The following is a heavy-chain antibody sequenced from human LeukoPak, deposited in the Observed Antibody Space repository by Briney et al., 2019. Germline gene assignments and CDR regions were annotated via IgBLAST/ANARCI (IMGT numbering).Heavy chain of an antibody. Sequence: GGSLRLSCAASGFTFSSYSMNWVRQAPGKGLEWVSYISSSSSTIYYADSVKGRFTISRDNAKSSLYLQMNSLRAEDTAVYYCARREASHWGQGTLVTVSS. J-gene: IGHJ4*02. CDR3: ARREASH. CDR1: GFTFSSYS. V-gene: IGHV3-48*01. D-gene: IGHD1-26*01. CDR2: ISSSSSTI.